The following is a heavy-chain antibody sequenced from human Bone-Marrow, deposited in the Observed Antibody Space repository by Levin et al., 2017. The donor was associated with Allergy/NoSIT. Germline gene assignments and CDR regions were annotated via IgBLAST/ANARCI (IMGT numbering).Heavy chain of an antibody. V-gene: IGHV1-46*01. CDR2: INPSGGST. CDR3: ARDRIAVAATGGDY. J-gene: IGHJ4*02. D-gene: IGHD6-13*01. Sequence: PGGSLRLSCKASGYTFTSYYMHWVRQAPGQGLEWMGIINPSGGSTTYAQKFQGRVTMTRDTSTSTVYMDLSSLRSEETAVYYCARDRIAVAATGGDYWGQGPLVTVSS. CDR1: GYTFTSYY.